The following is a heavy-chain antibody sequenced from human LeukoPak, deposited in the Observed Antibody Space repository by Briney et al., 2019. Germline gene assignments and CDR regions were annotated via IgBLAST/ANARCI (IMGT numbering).Heavy chain of an antibody. J-gene: IGHJ3*02. Sequence: GGSLRLSCAASGLTFSSHWMHWVRQAPGKGLVWVSRITNDGSSTTYADSVKGRFTISRDNSKNTLYLQMNSLRAEDTAVNYCAKIDYGGNWRSDAFDIWGQGTMVTVSS. D-gene: IGHD4-23*01. CDR3: AKIDYGGNWRSDAFDI. CDR1: GLTFSSHW. CDR2: ITNDGSST. V-gene: IGHV3-74*01.